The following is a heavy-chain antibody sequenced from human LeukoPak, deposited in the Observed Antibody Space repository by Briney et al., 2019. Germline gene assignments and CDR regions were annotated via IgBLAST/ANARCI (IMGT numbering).Heavy chain of an antibody. CDR2: INHRRST. CDR1: GGSFSGYY. V-gene: IGHV4-34*01. Sequence: SETLSFTCAVYGGSFSGYYWSWIRQPPGKGLEWIGEINHRRSTNYNPSLKSRVTMSVDTSKNQFSLNLSSVTAADTAVYYCARDYAFLEWLFNSDRAPASPDDAFDIWGQGTMVTVSS. D-gene: IGHD3-3*02. J-gene: IGHJ3*02. CDR3: ARDYAFLEWLFNSDRAPASPDDAFDI.